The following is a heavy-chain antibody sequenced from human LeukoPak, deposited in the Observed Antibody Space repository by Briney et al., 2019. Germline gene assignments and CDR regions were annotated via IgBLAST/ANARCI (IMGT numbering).Heavy chain of an antibody. Sequence: AGGSLRLSCGASGFTFRSYAMSWVRQAPGKGLEWVSAISGSGSSTYYADSVRGRFTISRDNSKNTLYLQMSSLRADDTAVYYCAKDRCLTTTCYVDYWGQGTLVTVSS. V-gene: IGHV3-23*01. CDR2: ISGSGSST. CDR3: AKDRCLTTTCYVDY. CDR1: GFTFRSYA. D-gene: IGHD2-2*01. J-gene: IGHJ4*02.